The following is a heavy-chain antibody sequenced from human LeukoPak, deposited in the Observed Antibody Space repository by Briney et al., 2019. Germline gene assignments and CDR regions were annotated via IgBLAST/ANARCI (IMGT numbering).Heavy chain of an antibody. CDR1: GFTFSSYG. CDR3: AKVRSGWYDYYYYMDV. J-gene: IGHJ6*03. CDR2: IRYDGSNK. D-gene: IGHD6-19*01. Sequence: GESLRLSCAASGFTFSSYGMHWVRQAPGKGLEWVAFIRYDGSNKYYADSVKGRFTISRDNSKNTLYLQMNSLRAEDTAVYYCAKVRSGWYDYYYYMDVWGKGTTVTVSS. V-gene: IGHV3-30*02.